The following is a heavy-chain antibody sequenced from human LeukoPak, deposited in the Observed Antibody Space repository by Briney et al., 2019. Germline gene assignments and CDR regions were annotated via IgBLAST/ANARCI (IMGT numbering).Heavy chain of an antibody. D-gene: IGHD3/OR15-3a*01. CDR2: INHSGSN. CDR3: GSLSRGLVTHYYYYYYMDV. J-gene: IGHJ6*03. CDR1: GGSFSGYY. Sequence: SETLSLTCAVYGGSFSGYYWSWIRQPPGKGLEWIGEINHSGSNNYNPSLTSRVTISVDTTKNQFSVKLSSVTAADTAVYYCGSLSRGLVTHYYYYYYMDVWGKGTTVTVSS. V-gene: IGHV4-34*01.